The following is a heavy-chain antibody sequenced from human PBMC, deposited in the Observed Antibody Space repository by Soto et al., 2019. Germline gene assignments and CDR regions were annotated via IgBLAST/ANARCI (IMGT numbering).Heavy chain of an antibody. CDR2: IFSSGST. CDR1: GDSISSFS. Sequence: QVQLQESGPGLVKPSETLSLTCTVSGDSISSFSWTWIRQPPGKGLEWVGYIFSSGSTNYNPSLKSRVTISVDTSENQFSLKLTSVTAADTAVYYCARVGYCSSTPCWPIGYFEYWGQGTLVTVSS. D-gene: IGHD2-2*01. J-gene: IGHJ4*02. CDR3: ARVGYCSSTPCWPIGYFEY. V-gene: IGHV4-59*01.